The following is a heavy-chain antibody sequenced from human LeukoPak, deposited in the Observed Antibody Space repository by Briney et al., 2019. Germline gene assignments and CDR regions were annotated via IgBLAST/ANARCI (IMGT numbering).Heavy chain of an antibody. CDR2: ISNSADRT. D-gene: IGHD5/OR15-5a*01. Sequence: PGGSLRLSCAASGFTFSSFGMSWVRQVPGKGLEWVSGISNSADRTYYADHVRGRFTISRDNSKNTVVLQMNSLTVEDSAGYYCAKGTSTMANRPADNWGQGTLVTVSS. CDR3: AKGTSTMANRPADN. J-gene: IGHJ4*02. V-gene: IGHV3-23*01. CDR1: GFTFSSFG.